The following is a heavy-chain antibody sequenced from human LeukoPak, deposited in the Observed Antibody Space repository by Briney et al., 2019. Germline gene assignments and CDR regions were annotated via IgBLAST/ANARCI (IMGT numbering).Heavy chain of an antibody. D-gene: IGHD5-18*01. Sequence: SETLSLTCTVSGGSISSNSYYWGWIRQPPGKGLEWIGSIYYSGSTHYNPSLKSRVTISVDTSKNQFSLKLSSVTAADTAVYYCARSVDTAMAFDYWGQGTLVTVSS. CDR2: IYYSGST. J-gene: IGHJ4*02. CDR3: ARSVDTAMAFDY. V-gene: IGHV4-39*01. CDR1: GGSISSNSYY.